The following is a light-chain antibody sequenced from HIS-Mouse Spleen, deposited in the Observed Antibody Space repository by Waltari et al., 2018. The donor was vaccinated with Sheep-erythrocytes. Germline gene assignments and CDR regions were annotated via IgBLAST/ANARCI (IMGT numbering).Light chain of an antibody. CDR2: EVS. Sequence: QSALTPPPSASGSPGQSFTISCTGTSRDVGGYNYASWYQQHPGKAPKLMIYEVSKRPSGVPDRFSGSKSGNTASLTVSGLQAEDEADYYCSSYAGSNNWVFGGGTKLTVL. V-gene: IGLV2-8*01. J-gene: IGLJ3*02. CDR3: SSYAGSNNWV. CDR1: SRDVGGYNY.